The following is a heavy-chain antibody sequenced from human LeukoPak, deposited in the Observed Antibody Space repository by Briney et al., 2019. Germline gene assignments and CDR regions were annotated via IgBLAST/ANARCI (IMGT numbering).Heavy chain of an antibody. J-gene: IGHJ3*02. V-gene: IGHV3-48*03. Sequence: GGSLRLSCAASGFTFSSYEMNWVRQAPGKGLEWVSYISSSGSTIYYADSVKGRFTISRDNAKNSLYLQMNSLRAEDTAVYYCARDSVEYSSPSHAFDIWGQGTMVTVSS. D-gene: IGHD6-6*01. CDR2: ISSSGSTI. CDR3: ARDSVEYSSPSHAFDI. CDR1: GFTFSSYE.